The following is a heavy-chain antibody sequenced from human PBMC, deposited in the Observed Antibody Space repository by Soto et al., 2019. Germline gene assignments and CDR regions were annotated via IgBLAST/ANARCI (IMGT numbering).Heavy chain of an antibody. CDR3: AKELLRLGESLERYFDY. CDR2: ISGSGSSR. D-gene: IGHD3-10*01. Sequence: EVQLLESGGDLVQPGGSLRLSCAASGFTFSTYAMSWVRLAPGKGLEWVSAISGSGSSRYYADSAKGRFTISRDNSKNTLFLQLNSLRAEDTAVYYCAKELLRLGESLERYFDYWGQGTLVTVSS. CDR1: GFTFSTYA. V-gene: IGHV3-23*01. J-gene: IGHJ4*02.